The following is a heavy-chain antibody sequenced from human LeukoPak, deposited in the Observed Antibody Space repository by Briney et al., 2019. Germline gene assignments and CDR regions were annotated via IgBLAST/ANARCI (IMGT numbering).Heavy chain of an antibody. D-gene: IGHD1-26*01. CDR2: IRYDGSNN. CDR1: GFTFSSYG. V-gene: IGHV3-30*02. CDR3: AMGPITTAPYYMDV. J-gene: IGHJ6*03. Sequence: PGGSLRLSCAASGFTFSSYGMHWVRQAPGKGLEGVAFIRYDGSNNYYAASVKGRFTISRDNSKNTVYLQMNSLRAEDTAVYYCAMGPITTAPYYMDVWGKGATVTVSS.